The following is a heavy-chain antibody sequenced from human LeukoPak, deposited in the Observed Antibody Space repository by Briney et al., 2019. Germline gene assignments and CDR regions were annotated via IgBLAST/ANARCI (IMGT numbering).Heavy chain of an antibody. CDR3: ARDYSSAWYGENWFDP. CDR1: GFTFSSYW. CDR2: IKQDGSEK. V-gene: IGHV3-7*01. J-gene: IGHJ5*02. Sequence: GGSLRPSCAASGFTFSSYWMSWVRQAPGKGLEWVANIKQDGSEKYYVDSVKGRFTISRDNAKNSLFLQMNSLRAEDTAVYYCARDYSSAWYGENWFDPWGQGTLVTVSS. D-gene: IGHD6-19*01.